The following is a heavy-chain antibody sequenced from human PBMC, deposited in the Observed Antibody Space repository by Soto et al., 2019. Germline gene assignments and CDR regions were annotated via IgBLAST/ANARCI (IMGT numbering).Heavy chain of an antibody. Sequence: QVQLVQSGAEVKRPGSSVKVSCKASGGTFSNSAICWLRQAPGQGLEWMGRIIPMFGAINYAQEFQGRVTITADESTSTAYMELSSLRSEDTAVYYCARDNVRGVINDYYGMDVWGQGTTVTVSS. V-gene: IGHV1-69*18. CDR2: IIPMFGAI. CDR3: ARDNVRGVINDYYGMDV. D-gene: IGHD3-10*01. J-gene: IGHJ6*02. CDR1: GGTFSNSA.